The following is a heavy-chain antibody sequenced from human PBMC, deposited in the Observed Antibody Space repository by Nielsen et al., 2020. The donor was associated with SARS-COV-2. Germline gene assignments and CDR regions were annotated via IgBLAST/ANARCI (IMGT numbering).Heavy chain of an antibody. CDR1: GYTFTSYD. D-gene: IGHD2-15*01. CDR2: MNPNSGNT. V-gene: IGHV1-8*01. Sequence: ASVKVSCKASGYTFTSYDINWVRQATGQGIEWMGWMNPNSGNTGYAQKFEGRVTMTRNTSISTAYMELSSLRSEDTAVYYCARGVYCSGGSCYYYYYYMDVWGKGTTVTVSS. J-gene: IGHJ6*03. CDR3: ARGVYCSGGSCYYYYYYMDV.